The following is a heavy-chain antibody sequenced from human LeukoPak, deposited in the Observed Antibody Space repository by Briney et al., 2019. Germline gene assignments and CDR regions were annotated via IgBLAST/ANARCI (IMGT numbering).Heavy chain of an antibody. CDR3: ARDAGGYYDSSGTLFDP. Sequence: ASVKVSCKASGYTFTSYYMHWVRQAPGQGLEWMGIINPSGGSTSYAQKFQGRVTITADESTSTAYMELSSLRSEDTAVYYCARDAGGYYDSSGTLFDPWGQGTLVTVSS. D-gene: IGHD3-22*01. V-gene: IGHV1-46*01. J-gene: IGHJ5*02. CDR2: INPSGGST. CDR1: GYTFTSYY.